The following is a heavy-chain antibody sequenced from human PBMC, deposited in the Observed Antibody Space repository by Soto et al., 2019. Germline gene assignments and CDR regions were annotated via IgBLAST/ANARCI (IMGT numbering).Heavy chain of an antibody. CDR3: ARRATHSAGYFDL. Sequence: EVQWVESGGGLVQPGGSLRLSCAASGFTFSNYWMSWVRQPPGKGLEWVANIKQDGSEKNYKDSVKGRLTISRDNAKNSLSRQMNTLTAEDTAVYYCARRATHSAGYFDLWGRGTLVTVSS. V-gene: IGHV3-7*01. CDR1: GFTFSNYW. CDR2: IKQDGSEK. D-gene: IGHD1-26*01. J-gene: IGHJ2*01.